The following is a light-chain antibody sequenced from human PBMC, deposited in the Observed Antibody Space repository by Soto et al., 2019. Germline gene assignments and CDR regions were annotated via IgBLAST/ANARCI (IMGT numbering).Light chain of an antibody. Sequence: QSVLTQPASVSGSPGQSITLSCTGSSSDVGGYNYVSWYPPHPGKAPKLIIYDVSNRPSGVSNHFSGSKSGNTASLTISGLQAEDEADYYCSSYTSSNTGVVFGGGTKLTVL. V-gene: IGLV2-14*01. CDR3: SSYTSSNTGVV. CDR1: SSDVGGYNY. CDR2: DVS. J-gene: IGLJ2*01.